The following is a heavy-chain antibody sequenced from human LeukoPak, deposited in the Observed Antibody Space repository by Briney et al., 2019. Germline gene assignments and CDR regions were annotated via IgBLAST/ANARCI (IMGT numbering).Heavy chain of an antibody. Sequence: GESLKISCKGSGYSFTSYWIGWVRQMPGKGLEWMGIIYPGDSDTRYSPSFQGQVTISADKSISTAYLQWSSLKASDTAMYYSARHHGDEYCSGGSCYYYYYYMDVWGKGTTVTVSS. CDR1: GYSFTSYW. V-gene: IGHV5-51*01. D-gene: IGHD2-15*01. CDR2: IYPGDSDT. J-gene: IGHJ6*03. CDR3: ARHHGDEYCSGGSCYYYYYYMDV.